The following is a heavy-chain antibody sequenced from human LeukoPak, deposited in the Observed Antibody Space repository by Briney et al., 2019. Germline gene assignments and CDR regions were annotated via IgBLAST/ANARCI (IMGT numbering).Heavy chain of an antibody. Sequence: SETLFLTCTVSGGYISSSRNYWGWIRQPLRNILERIVSIHYSWLRYYSPSLKSRVTIYVDMSKNQFSLKLTSVTAADTAVYYCARQGSNWYFEYFQHWGQGTLVTVSS. J-gene: IGHJ1*01. V-gene: IGHV4-39*01. CDR1: GGYISSSRNY. CDR3: ARQGSNWYFEYFQH. D-gene: IGHD4-11*01. CDR2: IHYSWLR.